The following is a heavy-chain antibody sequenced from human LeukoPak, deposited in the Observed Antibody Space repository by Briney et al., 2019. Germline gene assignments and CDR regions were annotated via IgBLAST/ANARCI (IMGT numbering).Heavy chain of an antibody. CDR3: AKDPNGDYVGAFDS. J-gene: IGHJ3*02. CDR1: GFTFSSYG. Sequence: GGSLRLSCAASGFTFSSYGMHWVRQAPGKGLEWVAVISYDGSNKYYADSVKGRFTISRDNSKNTLYLQMNSLRVDDTAVYYCAKDPNGDYVGAFDSWGQGTMVTVPS. D-gene: IGHD4-17*01. V-gene: IGHV3-30*18. CDR2: ISYDGSNK.